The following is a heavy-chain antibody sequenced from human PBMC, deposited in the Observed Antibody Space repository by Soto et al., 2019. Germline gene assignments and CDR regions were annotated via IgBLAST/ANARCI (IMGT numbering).Heavy chain of an antibody. J-gene: IGHJ6*02. CDR1: GFTFSTYG. CDR2: ISYDGSNK. CDR3: AKDTYYDFWSGYYYYYGMDV. Sequence: QVQLVESGGGVVQPGRSLRLSCAASGFTFSTYGMHWVRQAPGKGLEWVAVISYDGSNKYYADSVKGRFTISRDNSKNTLYLQINSLRAEDTAVFYCAKDTYYDFWSGYYYYYGMDVWGQGTTVTVSS. D-gene: IGHD3-3*01. V-gene: IGHV3-30*18.